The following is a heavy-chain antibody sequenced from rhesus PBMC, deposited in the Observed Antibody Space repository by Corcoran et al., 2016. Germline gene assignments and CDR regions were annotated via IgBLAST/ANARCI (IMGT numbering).Heavy chain of an antibody. J-gene: IGHJ4*01. CDR3: ARRDIVVVFTPADDY. D-gene: IGHD2-27*01. V-gene: IGHV4-143*01. CDR1: GGSISGDYY. Sequence: QVQLQESGPGLVKPSETLSLTCTVSGGSISGDYYWSWIRQPPGKGLEWIGGIYGNSAITDYNPSLKSRVTISKDTSTNQFSLKLSSVTAADAAVYYCARRDIVVVFTPADDYWGQGVLVTVSS. CDR2: IYGNSAIT.